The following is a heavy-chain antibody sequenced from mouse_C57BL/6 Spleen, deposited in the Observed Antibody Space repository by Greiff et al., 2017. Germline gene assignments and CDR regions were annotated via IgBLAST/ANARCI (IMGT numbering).Heavy chain of an antibody. V-gene: IGHV1-15*01. J-gene: IGHJ3*01. CDR2: IDPETGGT. CDR1: GYTFTDYE. CDR3: TRRNYGLFAY. Sequence: VQLQESGAELVRPGASVTLSCKASGYTFTDYEMHWVKQTPVHGLEWIGAIDPETGGTAYNQKFKGKAILTADKSSSTAYMELRSLTSEASAVYYCTRRNYGLFAYWGQGTLVTVSA. D-gene: IGHD1-1*02.